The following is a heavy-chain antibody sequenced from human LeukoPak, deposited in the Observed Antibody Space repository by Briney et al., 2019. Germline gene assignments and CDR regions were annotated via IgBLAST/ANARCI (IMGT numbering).Heavy chain of an antibody. CDR1: GYTFTSYD. Sequence: ASVTVSCKASGYTFTSYDINWVRQAPGQGLEWMGWMNPNSGNTDYAQKFQGRVTMTRNTSISTAYMELSSLRSEDTAVYYCARDPSRYCSSSSSCHNWFDPWGQGTLVTVSS. CDR2: MNPNSGNT. CDR3: ARDPSRYCSSSSSCHNWFDP. J-gene: IGHJ5*02. V-gene: IGHV1-8*01. D-gene: IGHD2-15*01.